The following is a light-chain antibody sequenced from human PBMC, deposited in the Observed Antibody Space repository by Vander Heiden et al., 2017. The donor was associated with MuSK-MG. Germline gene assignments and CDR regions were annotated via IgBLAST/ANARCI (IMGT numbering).Light chain of an antibody. V-gene: IGLV2-14*03. J-gene: IGLJ1*01. CDR1: RSDAAGSTF. Sequence: SALTQPPSVSWSPGPPIPISCTVTRSDAAGSTFVSWYQQHPGKAPNLMIYDVSNRPSGVSNRFSGSKSGNTASLTISGLQAEDEADYYCSSYTSSSPYVFGTGTKVTVL. CDR2: DVS. CDR3: SSYTSSSPYV.